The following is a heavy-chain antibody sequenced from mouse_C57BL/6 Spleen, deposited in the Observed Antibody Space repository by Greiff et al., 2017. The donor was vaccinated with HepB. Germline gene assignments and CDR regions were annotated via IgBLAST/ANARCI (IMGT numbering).Heavy chain of an antibody. J-gene: IGHJ2*01. CDR1: GYSFTGYY. CDR3: ARRARSPHFDY. V-gene: IGHV1-42*01. CDR2: INPSTGGT. D-gene: IGHD1-1*01. Sequence: VQLKQSGPELVKPGASVKISCKASGYSFTGYYMNWVKQSPEKSLEWIGEINPSTGGTTYNQKFKAKATLTVDKSSSTAYMQLKSLTSEDSAVYYCARRARSPHFDYWGQGTTLTVSS.